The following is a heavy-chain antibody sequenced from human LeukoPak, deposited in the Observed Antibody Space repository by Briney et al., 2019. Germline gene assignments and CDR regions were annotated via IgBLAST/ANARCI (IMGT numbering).Heavy chain of an antibody. CDR3: ARDEYSSSWYDY. Sequence: ASVNVSCKASGYTFTSYGISWVRQAPGQGVEGRGWISAYNGNTNYAQKLQGRVTMTTDTSTSTAYMELRSLRSDDTAVYYCARDEYSSSWYDYWGQGTLVTVSS. J-gene: IGHJ4*02. V-gene: IGHV1-18*01. CDR1: GYTFTSYG. CDR2: ISAYNGNT. D-gene: IGHD6-13*01.